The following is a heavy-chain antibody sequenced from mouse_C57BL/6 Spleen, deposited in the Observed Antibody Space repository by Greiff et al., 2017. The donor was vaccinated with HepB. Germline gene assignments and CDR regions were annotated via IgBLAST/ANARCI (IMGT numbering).Heavy chain of an antibody. Sequence: EVQLQQSGTVLARPGASVKMSCKTSGYTFTSYWMHWVKQRPGQGLEWIGAIYPGNSDTSYNQKFKGKAKLTAVTSASTAYMELSSLTNEDSAVYYCTKGSYDYDAFDYWGQGTTLTVSS. CDR2: IYPGNSDT. D-gene: IGHD2-4*01. V-gene: IGHV1-5*01. CDR3: TKGSYDYDAFDY. CDR1: GYTFTSYW. J-gene: IGHJ2*01.